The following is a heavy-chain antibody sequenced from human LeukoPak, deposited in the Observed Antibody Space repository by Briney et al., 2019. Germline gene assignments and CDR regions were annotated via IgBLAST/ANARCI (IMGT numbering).Heavy chain of an antibody. V-gene: IGHV3-7*01. CDR3: ARNMDTISYPLDY. Sequence: GGSLRLSRAASGFTFSTYWMTWVRQAPGKGLEWVADIKQDGTDKYYVESVKGRFTISRDNAKNSLYLQMSSLRAEDTAIYYCARNMDTISYPLDYWGRGTLVTVSS. J-gene: IGHJ4*02. D-gene: IGHD5-18*01. CDR2: IKQDGTDK. CDR1: GFTFSTYW.